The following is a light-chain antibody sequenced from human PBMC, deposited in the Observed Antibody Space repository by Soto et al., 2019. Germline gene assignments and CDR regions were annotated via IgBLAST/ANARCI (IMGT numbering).Light chain of an antibody. J-gene: IGKJ1*01. CDR2: GAS. CDR1: QSVSSN. CDR3: QQYNNWPRT. Sequence: DIFMTQSPSTLSASPVEIATLSCRASQSVSSNLAWYQQKPGQAPRLLIYGASTRATGIPARFSGSGSGTEFTLTISSLQSEDFAVYYCQQYNNWPRTFGQGTKVDIK. V-gene: IGKV3D-15*01.